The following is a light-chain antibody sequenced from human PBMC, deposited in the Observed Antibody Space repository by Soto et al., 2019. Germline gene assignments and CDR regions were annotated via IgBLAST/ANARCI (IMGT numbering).Light chain of an antibody. J-gene: IGKJ2*01. CDR1: QSISSW. CDR2: KAS. Sequence: DIQMTQSPSTLSASVVDRVTITCRASQSISSWLAWYQQKPGKAPKLLIYKASSLESGVPSRFSGSGSGTEFTLTISSLQPDDFATYYCQQYNSYLYTFGQGTKLEIK. CDR3: QQYNSYLYT. V-gene: IGKV1-5*03.